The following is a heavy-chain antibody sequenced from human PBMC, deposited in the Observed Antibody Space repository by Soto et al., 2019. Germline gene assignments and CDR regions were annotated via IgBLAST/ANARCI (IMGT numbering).Heavy chain of an antibody. V-gene: IGHV4-30-4*01. Sequence: PSEPLSLTCTVSGGSISSCDYYWGWIRQPPGKGLEWIGYIYYSGSTYYNPSLKSRVTISVDTSKNQFSLKLSSVTAADTAAYYCARVGYSYGYPMDYWGQGTLVTVSS. CDR2: IYYSGST. CDR1: GGSISSCDYY. J-gene: IGHJ4*02. CDR3: ARVGYSYGYPMDY. D-gene: IGHD5-18*01.